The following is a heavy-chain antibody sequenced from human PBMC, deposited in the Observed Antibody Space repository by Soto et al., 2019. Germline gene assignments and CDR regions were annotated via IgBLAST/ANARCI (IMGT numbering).Heavy chain of an antibody. V-gene: IGHV4-59*08. CDR2: IYYSGST. J-gene: IGHJ6*04. Sequence: SETLSLTSTVSGGNISSYYWSWIRQPPGKGLEWIGYIYYSGSTNYNPSLKSRVTISVDTSKSQFSLKLSSVTAADTAVYYCARHHHFSSRQWLMDVWGKGTTVTVSS. D-gene: IGHD6-19*01. CDR1: GGNISSYY. CDR3: ARHHHFSSRQWLMDV.